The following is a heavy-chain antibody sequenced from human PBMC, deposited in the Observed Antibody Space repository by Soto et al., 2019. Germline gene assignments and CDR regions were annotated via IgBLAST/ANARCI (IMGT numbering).Heavy chain of an antibody. CDR1: GLTFSQYW. CDR2: ISDDGTIT. Sequence: GGSLRLSCAASGLTFSQYWMHWVRQAPGQGLVWVSRISDDGTITDYADSVKGRFTVSRDNARNTHSLQMNSLRSEDTAVYCCATADDYACCSGAAHYGIVVWHHGTTAPV. J-gene: IGHJ6*02. V-gene: IGHV3-74*01. D-gene: IGHD3-3*01. CDR3: ATADDYACCSGAAHYGIVV.